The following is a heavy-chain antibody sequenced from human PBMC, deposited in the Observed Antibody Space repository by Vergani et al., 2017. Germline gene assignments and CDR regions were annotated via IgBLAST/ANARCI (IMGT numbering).Heavy chain of an antibody. Sequence: QVQLQESGPGMVKPSQTLSLTCTVSGGSISSGGYYWNWIRQHPGKGLEWIGYIYYSGRTYYNPSLKSRVTRSVDTSKNQFSLKLSFVTAADTAVYYCAXAGSGAAAIRPQLWFDPWGQGTLVTVSS. CDR2: IYYSGRT. D-gene: IGHD2-2*02. CDR3: AXAGSGAAAIRPQLWFDP. J-gene: IGHJ5*02. CDR1: GGSISSGGYY. V-gene: IGHV4-31*03.